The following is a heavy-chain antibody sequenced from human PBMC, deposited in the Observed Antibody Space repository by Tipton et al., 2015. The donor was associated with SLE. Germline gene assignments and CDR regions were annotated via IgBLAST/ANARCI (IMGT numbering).Heavy chain of an antibody. CDR1: GGSISSGSYY. D-gene: IGHD3-10*01. Sequence: TLSLTCTVSGGSISSGSYYWSWIRQPAGKGLEWIGHIYTSGSTNYNPSLKSRVTISVDTSKNQFSLKLSSVTAADTAVYYCAICYGSGSYYSAFDIWGQGTMVTVSS. J-gene: IGHJ3*02. V-gene: IGHV4-61*09. CDR3: AICYGSGSYYSAFDI. CDR2: IYTSGST.